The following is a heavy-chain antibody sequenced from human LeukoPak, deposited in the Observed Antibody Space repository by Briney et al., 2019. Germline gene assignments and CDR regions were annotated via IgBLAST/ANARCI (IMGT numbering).Heavy chain of an antibody. J-gene: IGHJ4*02. CDR3: ARGADPYKIAY. D-gene: IGHD3-16*02. V-gene: IGHV6-1*01. Sequence: SQTLSLTCAISGDSVSSNSVTWNWIRQSPSRGLEWLGRTYYRSTWYNDYAVSVRGRITVNPDASKNQFSLHLNSVTPEDTAVYYCARGADPYKIAYWGPGTLVTVSS. CDR2: TYYRSTWYN. CDR1: GDSVSSNSVT.